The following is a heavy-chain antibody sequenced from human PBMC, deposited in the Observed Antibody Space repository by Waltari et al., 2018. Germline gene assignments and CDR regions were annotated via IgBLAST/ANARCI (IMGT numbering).Heavy chain of an antibody. V-gene: IGHV1-2*02. CDR1: GYTFTGYY. CDR2: INPNSGGT. J-gene: IGHJ4*02. CDR3: ALQDYYDFWSGYYMALDY. D-gene: IGHD3-3*01. Sequence: QVQLVQSGAEVKKPGASVKVSCKASGYTFTGYYMHWVRQAPGQGLEWMGWINPNSGGTNYAQKFQGRVTMTRDTSISTAYMELSRLRSDDTAVYYCALQDYYDFWSGYYMALDYWGQGTLVTVSS.